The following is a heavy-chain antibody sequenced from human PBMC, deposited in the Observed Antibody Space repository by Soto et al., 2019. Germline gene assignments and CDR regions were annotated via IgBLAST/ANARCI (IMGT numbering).Heavy chain of an antibody. J-gene: IGHJ5*02. CDR3: ARGKDFGVVTPSTTSWFDP. CDR2: ISPYNGYT. CDR1: GDTFTSYG. D-gene: IGHD3-3*01. Sequence: ASVKVSCKASGDTFTSYGRSWVRQAPGQGLEWMGWISPYNGYTNYAQKLQGRVAMTTDTSTSTAYMELRSLRSDDTAVYYCARGKDFGVVTPSTTSWFDPSGQGTLLTVSS. V-gene: IGHV1-18*01.